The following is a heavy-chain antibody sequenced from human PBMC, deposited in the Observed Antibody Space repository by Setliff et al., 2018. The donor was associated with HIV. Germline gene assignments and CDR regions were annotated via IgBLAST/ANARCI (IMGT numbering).Heavy chain of an antibody. CDR2: IIPFIDAT. D-gene: IGHD3-16*01. Sequence: ASVKVSCKASGGTFRSYSINWVRQAPGQGLEWMGTIIPFIDATHYAQSFQGRLTITADESLNTAYMELSSLRLHDTAVYYCAKAAVEMTTIAFGGPPGYWGQGTLVTVSS. J-gene: IGHJ4*02. CDR3: AKAAVEMTTIAFGGPPGY. V-gene: IGHV1-69*11. CDR1: GGTFRSYS.